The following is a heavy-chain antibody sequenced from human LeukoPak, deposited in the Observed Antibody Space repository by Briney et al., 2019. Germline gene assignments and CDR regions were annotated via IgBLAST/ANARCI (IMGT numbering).Heavy chain of an antibody. CDR2: IYSGGST. CDR1: GFTVSSNY. J-gene: IGHJ4*02. CDR3: ARDSARSGDYGDYLGD. V-gene: IGHV3-66*01. Sequence: GGSLRLSCAASGFTVSSNYMSWVRQAPGKGLEWVSVIYSGGSTYYADSVKGRFTISRDNSKNTLYLQMNSLRAEDTAVYYCARDSARSGDYGDYLGDWGQGTLVTVSS. D-gene: IGHD4-17*01.